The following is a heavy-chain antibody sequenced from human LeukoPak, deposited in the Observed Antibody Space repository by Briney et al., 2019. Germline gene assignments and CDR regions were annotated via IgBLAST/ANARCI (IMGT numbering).Heavy chain of an antibody. D-gene: IGHD3-9*01. J-gene: IGHJ5*02. CDR3: ARIYYDILTGYRRFDP. Sequence: VSVKVSCKASGYTFTNYDINWVRQATGQGLEWMGWMNPNSGNTGYAQKFQGRVTMTRNTSISTAYMELSSLRSEDTAVYYCARIYYDILTGYRRFDPWGQGTLVTVSS. CDR2: MNPNSGNT. V-gene: IGHV1-8*01. CDR1: GYTFTNYD.